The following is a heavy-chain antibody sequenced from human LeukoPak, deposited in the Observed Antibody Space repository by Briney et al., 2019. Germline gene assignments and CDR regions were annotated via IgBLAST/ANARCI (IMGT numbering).Heavy chain of an antibody. Sequence: VASVKVSCKASGYTFTGYYMHWVRQAPGQGLEWMGWINPNSGGTNYAQKFQGRVTMTTDTSISTAYMELSSLRSDDTAVYYCARDVPGNPTYFDYWGQGTLVTVSS. CDR2: INPNSGGT. J-gene: IGHJ4*02. CDR1: GYTFTGYY. CDR3: ARDVPGNPTYFDY. V-gene: IGHV1-2*02.